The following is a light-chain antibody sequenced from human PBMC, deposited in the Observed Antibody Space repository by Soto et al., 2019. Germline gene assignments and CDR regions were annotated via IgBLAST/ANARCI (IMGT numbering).Light chain of an antibody. CDR3: QQYGTSLYT. Sequence: EIVLTQSPGTLSLSPGERATLPCRASQSVSNSYLARYQQKPGQAPRLLMYGASNRSTGIPDRFSGSGSGTDFTLTISTPEPEDFAVYHCQQYGTSLYTFGQGPKLEIK. CDR1: QSVSNSY. CDR2: GAS. J-gene: IGKJ2*01. V-gene: IGKV3-20*01.